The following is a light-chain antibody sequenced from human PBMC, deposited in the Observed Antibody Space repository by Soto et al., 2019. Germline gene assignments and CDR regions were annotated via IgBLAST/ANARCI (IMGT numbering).Light chain of an antibody. V-gene: IGLV2-14*01. CDR1: RSDNGASNS. CDR3: ISYKTDDTFV. Sequence: QSVLTQPASVSGSPGQSITISCAGTRSDNGASNSVSWYQHLPGRPPTLIIYEATNRPSGVSERFSGSKAGDTASLTISGLQADDEAEYFCISYKTDDTFVFGSGTKVTV. CDR2: EAT. J-gene: IGLJ1*01.